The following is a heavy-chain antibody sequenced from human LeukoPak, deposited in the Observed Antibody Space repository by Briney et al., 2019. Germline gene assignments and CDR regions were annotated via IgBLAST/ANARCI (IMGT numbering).Heavy chain of an antibody. CDR3: TVLWFGEWYPDY. CDR1: GFTFGDYA. V-gene: IGHV3-49*04. Sequence: GGSLRLSCTASGFTFGDYAMSWVRQAPGKGLEWVGFIRSKAYGGTTEYAASVKGRFTISRDDSKSIAYLQMNSLKTEDTAVYYCTVLWFGEWYPDYWGQGTLVTVSS. CDR2: IRSKAYGGTT. D-gene: IGHD3-10*01. J-gene: IGHJ4*02.